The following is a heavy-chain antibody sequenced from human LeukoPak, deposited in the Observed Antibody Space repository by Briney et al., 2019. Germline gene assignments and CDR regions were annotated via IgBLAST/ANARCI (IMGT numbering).Heavy chain of an antibody. Sequence: SETLSLTCAVYGGSFSDYYWSWIRQPPGKGLEWIGEINHSGSTNYNPSLKSRVTISVDTSKNQFSLKLSSVTAADTAVYYCARASAMVTGYWFDPWGQGTLVTVSS. CDR3: ARASAMVTGYWFDP. CDR1: GGSFSDYY. CDR2: INHSGST. V-gene: IGHV4-34*01. J-gene: IGHJ5*02. D-gene: IGHD5-18*01.